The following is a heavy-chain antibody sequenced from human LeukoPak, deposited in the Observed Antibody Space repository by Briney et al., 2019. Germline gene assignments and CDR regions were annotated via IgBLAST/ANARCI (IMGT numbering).Heavy chain of an antibody. J-gene: IGHJ6*02. CDR2: IYYSGST. Sequence: SETLSLTCTVSGGSISSGGYYWSWIRQHPGKGLEWIGYIYYSGSTYYNPSLKSRVTISVDTSKNQFSLKLSSVTAADTAVYYCARTASYGDYDSYGVDVWGQGTTVTVSS. V-gene: IGHV4-31*03. CDR3: ARTASYGDYDSYGVDV. D-gene: IGHD4-17*01. CDR1: GGSISSGGYY.